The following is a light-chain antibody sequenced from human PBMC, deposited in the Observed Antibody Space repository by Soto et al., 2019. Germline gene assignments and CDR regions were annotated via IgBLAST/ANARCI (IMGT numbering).Light chain of an antibody. Sequence: DIQMTQSPSSLSASVGDRVTITCRASQGVSNYLAWYQQKPGKVPKLLIYAASTLQSRVPSRFSGSGSGTDFTLTISSLQTEDVATYYFQKYDSVPWKFGQGTKVEIK. CDR1: QGVSNY. V-gene: IGKV1-27*01. CDR3: QKYDSVPWK. CDR2: AAS. J-gene: IGKJ1*01.